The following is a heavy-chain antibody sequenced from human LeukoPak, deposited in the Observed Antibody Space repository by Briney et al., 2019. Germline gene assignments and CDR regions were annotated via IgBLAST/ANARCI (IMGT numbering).Heavy chain of an antibody. V-gene: IGHV3-48*01. J-gene: IGHJ4*02. D-gene: IGHD4-11*01. CDR2: ISSSSSTI. CDR3: ARTGTTPYY. CDR1: GFTFSSYS. Sequence: GGSLRLSCAASGFTFSSYSMNWVRQAPGKGLEWVSYISSSSSTIYYADSVKGRFTISRDNAKNSLYLQMNGLRAEDTAVYYCARTGTTPYYWGQGTLVTVSS.